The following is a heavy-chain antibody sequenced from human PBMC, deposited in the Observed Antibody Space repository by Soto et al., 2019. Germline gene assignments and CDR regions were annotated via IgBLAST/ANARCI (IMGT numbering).Heavy chain of an antibody. CDR2: IYYSGST. D-gene: IGHD3-22*01. V-gene: IGHV4-39*01. Sequence: SVTMSLTCTVSDGSISSGSYYWGWIRQPPGKGLQWIGSIYYSGSTYYNPSLKSRVTISVDTSKNQFSLKLSSVTAADTAVYYCARHGSDSTVYYPDYWGQGTLVTVSS. CDR1: DGSISSGSYY. J-gene: IGHJ4*02. CDR3: ARHGSDSTVYYPDY.